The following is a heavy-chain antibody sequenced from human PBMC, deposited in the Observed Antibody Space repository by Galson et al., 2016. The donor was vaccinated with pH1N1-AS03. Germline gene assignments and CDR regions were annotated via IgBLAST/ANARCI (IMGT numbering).Heavy chain of an antibody. V-gene: IGHV3-23*01. Sequence: SLRLSCAASGFTFSSYAMSWVRQAPGKGLERVASIIGAGGVPYYASSVKGRFAVSRDTSENTVYLQLDRLRAEDTAVYYCAKDKEAVADRRGYFFDDWGQGTLVTVSS. J-gene: IGHJ4*02. D-gene: IGHD6-19*01. CDR3: AKDKEAVADRRGYFFDD. CDR1: GFTFSSYA. CDR2: IIGAGGVP.